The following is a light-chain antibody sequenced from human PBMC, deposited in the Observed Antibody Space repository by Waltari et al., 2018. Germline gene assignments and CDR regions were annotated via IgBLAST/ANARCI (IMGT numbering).Light chain of an antibody. CDR2: EGS. CDR1: SSDVGGYNL. V-gene: IGLV2-23*01. CDR3: CSYAGSRTFV. J-gene: IGLJ1*01. Sequence: QSALTQPASVSGSPGQSITISCTGTSSDVGGYNLVSWYQQHPGKAPQFVIYEGSKRPSGVSTRFSGSKSGNTASLTISGLQAEDEANYYCCSYAGSRTFVFGTGTKVTVL.